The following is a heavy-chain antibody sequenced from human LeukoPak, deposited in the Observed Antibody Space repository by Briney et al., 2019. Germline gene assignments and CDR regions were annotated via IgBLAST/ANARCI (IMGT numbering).Heavy chain of an antibody. CDR1: GDSISHGDYY. J-gene: IGHJ6*02. CDR3: ARDRAMTTRYGYYYYGMDV. D-gene: IGHD4-11*01. V-gene: IGHV4-30-4*02. Sequence: SETLSLTCTVSGDSISHGDYYWSWVRQPPGQGLEWIGYIYYTGGTQYNPSLQSRVFMSLDMSKNLFSLKMTSVTAADTAVYYCARDRAMTTRYGYYYYGMDVWGQGTTVTVSS. CDR2: IYYTGGT.